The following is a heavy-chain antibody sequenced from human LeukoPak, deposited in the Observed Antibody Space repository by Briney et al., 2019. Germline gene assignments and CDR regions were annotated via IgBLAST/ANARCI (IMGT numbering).Heavy chain of an antibody. V-gene: IGHV3-30*02. J-gene: IGHJ3*02. D-gene: IGHD3-22*01. Sequence: PGGSLRLSCAATGFTFSSYGMHWVRQAPGEGLEWVAFLRYDGSNKYYADSVKGRFTISRDNSKNTLYLQMNSLRAQDTAVYYCAKDLSVVVITPHDAFDIWGQGTMVTVSS. CDR3: AKDLSVVVITPHDAFDI. CDR1: GFTFSSYG. CDR2: LRYDGSNK.